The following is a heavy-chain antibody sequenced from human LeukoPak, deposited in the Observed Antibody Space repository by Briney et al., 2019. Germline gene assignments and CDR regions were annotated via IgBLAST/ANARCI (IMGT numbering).Heavy chain of an antibody. CDR3: ARDRYSGTYWGYFDN. Sequence: SETLSLTCTVSGGSISSYYWSWIRQPPGKGLGWVGYIYYSGSTNYNPSPKSRVIISVDTSKNQFSLKLSSVTAADTAVYYCARDRYSGTYWGYFDNWGQGTLVTVSS. CDR1: GGSISSYY. V-gene: IGHV4-59*01. J-gene: IGHJ4*02. CDR2: IYYSGST. D-gene: IGHD1-26*01.